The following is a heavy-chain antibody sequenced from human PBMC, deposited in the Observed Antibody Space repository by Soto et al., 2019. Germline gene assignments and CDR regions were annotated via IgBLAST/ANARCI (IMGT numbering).Heavy chain of an antibody. Sequence: PVGVLKRSCAALGVPFSSYWKSWVRPGPGEGVEWVANIKQDGSEKYYVDSVKGRFTISRDNAKNSLYLQMNSLRAEDTAVYYCARRLNYDFWSGYYTGGMDVWGQGTTVTVSS. V-gene: IGHV3-7*01. CDR2: IKQDGSEK. CDR1: GVPFSSYW. CDR3: ARRLNYDFWSGYYTGGMDV. D-gene: IGHD3-3*01. J-gene: IGHJ6*02.